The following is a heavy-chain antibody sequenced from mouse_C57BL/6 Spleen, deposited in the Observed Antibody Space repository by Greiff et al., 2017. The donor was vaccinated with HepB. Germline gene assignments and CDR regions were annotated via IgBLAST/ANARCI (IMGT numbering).Heavy chain of an antibody. J-gene: IGHJ2*01. CDR1: GYTFTSYW. Sequence: VQLQQPGAELVKPGASVKLSCKASGYTFTSYWMQWVKQRPGQGLEWIGEIDPSDSYTNYNPKFKGKATLTVDTSSRQAYMHLRSLTSEDAAVYYCAISQGYYGYWGQGTTLTVSS. CDR2: IDPSDSYT. V-gene: IGHV1-50*01. CDR3: AISQGYYGY. D-gene: IGHD1-1*01.